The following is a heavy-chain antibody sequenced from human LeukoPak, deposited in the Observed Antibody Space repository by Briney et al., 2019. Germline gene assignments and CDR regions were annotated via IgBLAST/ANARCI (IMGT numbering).Heavy chain of an antibody. D-gene: IGHD3-10*01. CDR1: GFTFSSYE. Sequence: GGSLRLSCAASGFTFSSYEMNWVRQAPGKGLEWVSYISSSGSTIYYADSVKGRFTISRDNAKNSLYLQMNSLRAEDTAVYYCASNGEWFGELSLDPWGQGTLVTVSS. CDR3: ASNGEWFGELSLDP. CDR2: ISSSGSTI. J-gene: IGHJ5*02. V-gene: IGHV3-48*03.